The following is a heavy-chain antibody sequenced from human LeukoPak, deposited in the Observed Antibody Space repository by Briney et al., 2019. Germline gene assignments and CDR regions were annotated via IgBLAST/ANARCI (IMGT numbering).Heavy chain of an antibody. CDR2: IYSGGST. J-gene: IGHJ4*02. D-gene: IGHD2-2*01. CDR3: ARVGGNRVVPAAMNY. Sequence: GGSLRLSCAASGFTVSSNYMSWVRQAPGKGLEWVSVIYSGGSTYYADSVKGRFTISRDNSKNTLYPQMNSLRAEDTAVYYCARVGGNRVVPAAMNYWGQGTLVTVSS. V-gene: IGHV3-66*02. CDR1: GFTVSSNY.